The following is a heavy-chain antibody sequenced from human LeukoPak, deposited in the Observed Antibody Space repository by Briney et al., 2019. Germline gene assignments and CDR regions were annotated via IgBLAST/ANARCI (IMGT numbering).Heavy chain of an antibody. D-gene: IGHD6-19*01. J-gene: IGHJ5*02. CDR1: GGSISSYY. CDR3: ARGARTVAGTRPRWFDP. Sequence: SETLSLTCTVSGGSISSYYWNWIRQPPGKGLEWIGYIYYSGSTNYNPSLKSRVTISVDTSKNQFSLKLSSVTAADTAVYYCARGARTVAGTRPRWFDPWGQGTLVTVSS. V-gene: IGHV4-59*01. CDR2: IYYSGST.